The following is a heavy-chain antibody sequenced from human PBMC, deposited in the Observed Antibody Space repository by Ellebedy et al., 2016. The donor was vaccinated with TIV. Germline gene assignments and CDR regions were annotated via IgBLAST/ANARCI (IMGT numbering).Heavy chain of an antibody. CDR1: GGSISSYY. CDR2: IYTSGST. J-gene: IGHJ5*02. V-gene: IGHV4-4*07. CDR3: ARDPKAEQWLVQGSWFDP. D-gene: IGHD6-19*01. Sequence: SETLSLXXTVSGGSISSYYWSWIRQPAGKGLEWIGRIYTSGSTNYNPSLKSRVTMSVDTSKNQFSLKLSSVTAADTAVYYCARDPKAEQWLVQGSWFDPWGQGTLVTVSS.